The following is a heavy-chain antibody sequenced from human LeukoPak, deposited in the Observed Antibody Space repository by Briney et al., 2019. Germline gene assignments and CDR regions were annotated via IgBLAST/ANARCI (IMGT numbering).Heavy chain of an antibody. Sequence: GGSLRLSCAASGFTFSNAWRSWVRQAPGKGLEWVGRIKSKTDGGTTDYAAPVKGRFTISRDDSKNTLYLQMNSLKTEDTAVYYCNTHDFWSGYYNFDYRGQGTLVTVSS. CDR2: IKSKTDGGTT. J-gene: IGHJ4*02. CDR3: NTHDFWSGYYNFDY. V-gene: IGHV3-15*01. D-gene: IGHD3-3*01. CDR1: GFTFSNAW.